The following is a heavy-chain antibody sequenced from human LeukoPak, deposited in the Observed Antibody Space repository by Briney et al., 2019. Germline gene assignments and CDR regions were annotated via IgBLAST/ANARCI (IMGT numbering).Heavy chain of an antibody. CDR3: AKASGKDSIDYYYYYMDV. Sequence: GGSLRLSCAASGFTFGTYGMHWVRQAPGKGLEWVAFIRYGGTNKYYADSVKGRFTISRDNSKNTLYLQMNSLRAEDTAVYYCAKASGKDSIDYYYYYMDVWGKGTTVTVS. V-gene: IGHV3-30*02. CDR2: IRYGGTNK. J-gene: IGHJ6*03. CDR1: GFTFGTYG. D-gene: IGHD2-15*01.